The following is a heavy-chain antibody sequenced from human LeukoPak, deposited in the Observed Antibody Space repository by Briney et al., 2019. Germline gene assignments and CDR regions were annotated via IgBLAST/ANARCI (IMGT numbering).Heavy chain of an antibody. CDR1: GFAFGDYA. J-gene: IGHJ4*02. CDR3: TRGGYSSSWFRSFDY. CDR2: IRNKAYGGTT. V-gene: IGHV3-49*04. D-gene: IGHD6-13*01. Sequence: GGSLRLSCTASGFAFGDYAMSWVRQAPGKGLEWIGFIRNKAYGGTTEYAASVKGRFTISRDDSKSIAYLQMNSLKTEDTAVYYCTRGGYSSSWFRSFDYWGQGTLVTVSS.